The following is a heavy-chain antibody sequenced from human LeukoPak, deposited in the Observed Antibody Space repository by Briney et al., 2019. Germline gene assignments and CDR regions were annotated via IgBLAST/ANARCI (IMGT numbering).Heavy chain of an antibody. V-gene: IGHV3-30-3*01. D-gene: IGHD3-22*01. CDR3: ARGKRRITMISGIWI. Sequence: GGSLRLSCAASGFTFSSYAMHWVRQAPGKGLEWVAVISYDGSNKYYADSVKGRFTISRDNSKNTLYLQMNSLRAEDTAVYYCARGKRRITMISGIWIWGQGTMVTVSS. CDR2: ISYDGSNK. J-gene: IGHJ3*02. CDR1: GFTFSSYA.